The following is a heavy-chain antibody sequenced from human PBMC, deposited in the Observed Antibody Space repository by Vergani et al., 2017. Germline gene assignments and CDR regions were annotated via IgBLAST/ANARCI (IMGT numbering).Heavy chain of an antibody. D-gene: IGHD5-12*01. V-gene: IGHV3-7*01. CDR2: MKPDGTEK. Sequence: EVQLLESGGGLVQPGGSLRLSCAASGFIFNNYWMTWVRQTPGKGLEWVANMKPDGTEKYYSDSVKGRFTISRDNAKNSLYLQMNSLKVEDTAVYYCARCPDGPDYWGQGTLVTVSS. J-gene: IGHJ4*02. CDR3: ARCPDGPDY. CDR1: GFIFNNYW.